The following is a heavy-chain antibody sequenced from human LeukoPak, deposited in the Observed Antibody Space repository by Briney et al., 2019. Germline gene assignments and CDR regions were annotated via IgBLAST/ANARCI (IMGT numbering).Heavy chain of an antibody. D-gene: IGHD3-22*01. J-gene: IGHJ3*01. Sequence: PGGSLRLSCAASGFTFSNFAMHWVRQAPGKGLEWVAVISYDGSIKYYADSVKGRFTISRDNSKNTLYLQMNSLRAEDTAVYYCARDQKYYYRSAYYDAFDVWGQGTMVTVYS. CDR2: ISYDGSIK. CDR3: ARDQKYYYRSAYYDAFDV. V-gene: IGHV3-30*04. CDR1: GFTFSNFA.